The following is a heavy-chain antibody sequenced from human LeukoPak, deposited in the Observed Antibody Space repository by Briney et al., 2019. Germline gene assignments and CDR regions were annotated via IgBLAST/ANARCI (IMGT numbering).Heavy chain of an antibody. J-gene: IGHJ4*02. Sequence: GASVKVSCKASGYTFTSYYMHWVRQAPGQGLEWMGIINPSGGSTSYAQKFQGRVTMTRDTSTSTAYMELRSLRSDDTAVYYCARDPNSWIYFDYWGQGTLVTVSS. V-gene: IGHV1-46*01. CDR3: ARDPNSWIYFDY. D-gene: IGHD6-13*01. CDR1: GYTFTSYY. CDR2: INPSGGST.